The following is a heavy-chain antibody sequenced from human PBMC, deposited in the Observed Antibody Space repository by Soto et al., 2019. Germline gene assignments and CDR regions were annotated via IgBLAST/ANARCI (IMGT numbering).Heavy chain of an antibody. Sequence: QVQLQESGPGLVKPSQTLSLTCTVSGGSIRSGAYYWSWIRQHPERGLEWIGYIFYSGSTFYNPSLKSRVTISVDTSKNQFSLNLTSVTAADTAVYYCARDRYSYGNDYWGHGTLVTFSS. J-gene: IGHJ4*01. CDR1: GGSIRSGAYY. D-gene: IGHD5-18*01. CDR3: ARDRYSYGNDY. CDR2: IFYSGST. V-gene: IGHV4-31*03.